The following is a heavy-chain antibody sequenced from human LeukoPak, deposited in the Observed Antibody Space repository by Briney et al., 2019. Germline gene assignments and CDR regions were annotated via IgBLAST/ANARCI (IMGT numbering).Heavy chain of an antibody. CDR2: IYYSGST. D-gene: IGHD3-10*01. Sequence: SETLSLTCTVSGGSISSYYWSWIRQPPGKRLEWIGYIYYSGSTNYNPSLKSRVTISVDTSKNQFSLNLSSVTAADTAVYYCARAPYGSGFDYWGQGTLVTVSS. CDR1: GGSISSYY. J-gene: IGHJ4*02. V-gene: IGHV4-59*01. CDR3: ARAPYGSGFDY.